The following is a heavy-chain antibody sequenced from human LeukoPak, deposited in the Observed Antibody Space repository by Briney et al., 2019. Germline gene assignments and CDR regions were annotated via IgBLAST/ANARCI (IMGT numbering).Heavy chain of an antibody. CDR1: GFTFSRFG. J-gene: IGHJ5*02. CDR2: IQNTGGST. D-gene: IGHD3-22*01. Sequence: HPGGSLRLSCAASGFTFSRFGMHWARQAPGKGLEGVAFIQNTGGSTYYADYVKGRFTISRDNSKNTLYLQMNDLRTEDMAIYHCAKRAPDNSGPNWFDPWGQGTQVSVSS. CDR3: AKRAPDNSGPNWFDP. V-gene: IGHV3-30*02.